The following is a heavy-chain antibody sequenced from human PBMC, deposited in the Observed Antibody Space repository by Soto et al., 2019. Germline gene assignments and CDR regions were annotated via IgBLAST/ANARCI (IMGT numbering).Heavy chain of an antibody. CDR1: GFTFSSNA. CDR3: AKSGADLVRAAAHAIGGAFDI. V-gene: IGHV3-23*01. D-gene: IGHD2-2*01. J-gene: IGHJ3*02. CDR2: ISGSGGST. Sequence: EVQLLESGGGLVQPGGSLRLSCAASGFTFSSNAMSWVRQAPGKGLEWVSAISGSGGSTYEADSVKGLFTISSDNAKNTMYLQMNSQRAEDTAVYYCAKSGADLVRAAAHAIGGAFDIWGQGTMVTVSS.